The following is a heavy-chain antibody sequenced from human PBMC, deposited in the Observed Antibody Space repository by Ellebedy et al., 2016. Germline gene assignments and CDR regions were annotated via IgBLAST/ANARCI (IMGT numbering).Heavy chain of an antibody. CDR3: ATQPWGEVTGQEVTGQA. CDR2: IYYSGST. V-gene: IGHV4-59*01. Sequence: SETLSLXXTVSGGSISSYYWSWIRQPPGKGLEWIGYIYYSGSTKYNPSLKSRVTISLDTSKNQFSLKVSSVTAADTAVYYCATQPWGEVTGQEVTGQAWGQGTLVTVSS. D-gene: IGHD1-14*01. J-gene: IGHJ5*02. CDR1: GGSISSYY.